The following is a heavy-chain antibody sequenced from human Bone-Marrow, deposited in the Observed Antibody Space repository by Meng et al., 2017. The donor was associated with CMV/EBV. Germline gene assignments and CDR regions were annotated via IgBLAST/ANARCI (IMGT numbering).Heavy chain of an antibody. CDR3: TTDWWSVGATIGIDAFDI. CDR2: IRSKANSYAT. D-gene: IGHD1-26*01. Sequence: GESLKISCAASGFTFRGSAMHWVRQASGKGLEWVGRIRSKANSYATAYAASVKGRFTISRDDSKNTAYLQMNSLKTEDTAVYYRTTDWWSVGATIGIDAFDIWGQGTMVTVSS. V-gene: IGHV3-73*01. CDR1: GFTFRGSA. J-gene: IGHJ3*02.